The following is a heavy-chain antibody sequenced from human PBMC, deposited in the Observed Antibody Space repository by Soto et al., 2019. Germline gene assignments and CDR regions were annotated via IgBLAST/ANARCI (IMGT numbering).Heavy chain of an antibody. D-gene: IGHD1-1*01. CDR3: ARERTGTASVDV. Sequence: QVQLVQSGPEVTKPGASVKVSCKASGYTFTSYDINWVRQATGQGLEWMGWMNPNSGNTGYAQKFRGRVTMTRNTSISTAYMELSSLRSEDTAVYYCARERTGTASVDVWGQGTTVTVSS. CDR1: GYTFTSYD. V-gene: IGHV1-8*01. CDR2: MNPNSGNT. J-gene: IGHJ6*02.